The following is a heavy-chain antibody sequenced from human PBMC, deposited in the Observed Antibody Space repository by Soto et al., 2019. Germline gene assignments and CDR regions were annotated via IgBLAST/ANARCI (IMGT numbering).Heavy chain of an antibody. CDR2: IYTSGST. CDR1: GGSISRYY. CDR3: ARGDYDFWSGYYTGTGAPPLNNWFDP. J-gene: IGHJ5*02. D-gene: IGHD3-3*01. V-gene: IGHV4-4*07. Sequence: SETRSRTCTVSGGSISRYYWSWRGQPAGKGLEWIGRIYTSGSTNYNPSLKSRVTMSVDTSKNQFSLKLSSVTAADTAVYYCARGDYDFWSGYYTGTGAPPLNNWFDPWGQGTLVTVSS.